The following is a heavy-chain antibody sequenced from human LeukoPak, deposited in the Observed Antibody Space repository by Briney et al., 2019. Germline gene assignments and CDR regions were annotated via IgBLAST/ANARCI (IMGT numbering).Heavy chain of an antibody. V-gene: IGHV4-59*01. Sequence: SETLSLTCTVSGGSISSYYWSWIRQPPGKGLEWIGYIYYSGSTNYNPSLKSRVTISVDTSKNQFSLKLSSVTAADTAVYYCASFLPSPLGSSSYFDYWGQGTLVTVSS. CDR3: ASFLPSPLGSSSYFDY. CDR1: GGSISSYY. D-gene: IGHD6-6*01. CDR2: IYYSGST. J-gene: IGHJ4*02.